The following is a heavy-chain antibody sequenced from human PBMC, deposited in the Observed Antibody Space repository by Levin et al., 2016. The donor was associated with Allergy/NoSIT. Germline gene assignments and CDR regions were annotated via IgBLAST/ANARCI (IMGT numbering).Heavy chain of an antibody. J-gene: IGHJ3*02. CDR2: ISGYNGNT. V-gene: IGHV1-18*01. D-gene: IGHD3-10*01. Sequence: WVRQAPGQGLEWMGWISGYNGNTNYAQKFQGRVTMTTDTSTTTGYMELRSLTSDDTAVYYCARTRIREITMVSRPSDMWGQGTMVTVSS. CDR3: ARTRIREITMVSRPSDM.